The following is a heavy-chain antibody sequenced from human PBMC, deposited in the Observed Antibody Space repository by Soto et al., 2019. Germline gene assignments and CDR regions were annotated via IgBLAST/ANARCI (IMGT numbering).Heavy chain of an antibody. J-gene: IGHJ6*02. CDR2: IYYSGST. V-gene: IGHV4-59*01. CDR1: GGSISSYY. Sequence: SETLSLTCTVSGGSISSYYWSWIRQPPGRGLEWIGYIYYSGSTNYNPSLKSRVTISVDTSKNQFSLKLSSVTAADTAMYYCARGLAAADYYYYGMDVWGQGTTVTVSS. D-gene: IGHD2-15*01. CDR3: ARGLAAADYYYYGMDV.